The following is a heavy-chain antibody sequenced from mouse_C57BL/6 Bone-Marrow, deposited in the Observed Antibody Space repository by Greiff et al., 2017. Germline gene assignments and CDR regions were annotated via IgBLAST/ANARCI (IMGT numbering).Heavy chain of an antibody. CDR2: LYPGNSDT. V-gene: IGHV1-5*01. Sequence: FQLQQSGTVLARPGASVKMSCKTSGYTFPSYWMHWVKQRPGQGLEWIGALYPGNSDTSYNQKFKFKATLTAVTSASTAYMELSILTNEDSAVDYCTPIRNWDWYFDVWGTGTTVTVSS. D-gene: IGHD4-1*01. J-gene: IGHJ1*03. CDR1: GYTFPSYW. CDR3: TPIRNWDWYFDV.